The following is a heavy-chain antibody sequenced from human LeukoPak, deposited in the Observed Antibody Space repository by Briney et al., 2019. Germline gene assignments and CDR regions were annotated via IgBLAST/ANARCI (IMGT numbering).Heavy chain of an antibody. CDR2: ISYDGSNK. J-gene: IGHJ3*02. CDR1: GFTFSNYA. D-gene: IGHD3-3*01. Sequence: GALRLSCADSGFTFSNYAMHWVRQAPGKGLEWVAVISYDGSNKYYADSVKGRFTISRDNSKNTLYLQMNSLRAEDTAVYYCARDRSGYNAFDIWGQGTMVTVSS. CDR3: ARDRSGYNAFDI. V-gene: IGHV3-30*04.